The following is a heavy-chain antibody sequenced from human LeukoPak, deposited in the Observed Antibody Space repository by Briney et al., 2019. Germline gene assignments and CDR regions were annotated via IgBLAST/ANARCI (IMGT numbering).Heavy chain of an antibody. CDR1: GGTFSSYA. V-gene: IGHV1-18*01. D-gene: IGHD1-26*01. CDR3: ARDLELLGIGSFGY. Sequence: ASVKVSCKASGGTFSSYAISWVRQAPGQGLEWMGWISAYNGNTNYAQELQGRVTMTTDTSTSTAYMELRSLRSDDTAVYYCARDLELLGIGSFGYWGQGTLVTVSS. CDR2: ISAYNGNT. J-gene: IGHJ4*02.